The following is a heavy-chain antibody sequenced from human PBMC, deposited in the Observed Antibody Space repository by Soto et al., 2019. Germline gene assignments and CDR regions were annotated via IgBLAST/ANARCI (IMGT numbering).Heavy chain of an antibody. D-gene: IGHD1-26*01. CDR3: ARGGSLYWYFDH. CDR1: GYTFTSYA. J-gene: IGHJ2*01. Sequence: QVQLVQSGAEVKKPGASVKVSCKASGYTFTSYAMHWVRQAPGQRLEWMGWINAGNGNTKYSQKFQGRVTITRDTSASTDYMELSSLRYEDTAVYYCARGGSLYWYFDHWGRGTLVTVSS. V-gene: IGHV1-3*01. CDR2: INAGNGNT.